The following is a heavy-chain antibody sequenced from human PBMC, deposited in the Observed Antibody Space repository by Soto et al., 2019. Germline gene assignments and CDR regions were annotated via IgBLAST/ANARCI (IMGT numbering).Heavy chain of an antibody. V-gene: IGHV4-30-4*01. D-gene: IGHD3-10*01. CDR2: IYYSGST. CDR3: ARILRSYYRFGY. CDR1: GASINSGDYY. Sequence: SKTLSLTCTVSGASINSGDYYWSWIRQPPGKGLEWIGHIYYSGSTYYNPSLKSRAGISVDSSKSQVSLKLTSVTAADTAVYFGARILRSYYRFGYWGQGSLVTVSS. J-gene: IGHJ4*02.